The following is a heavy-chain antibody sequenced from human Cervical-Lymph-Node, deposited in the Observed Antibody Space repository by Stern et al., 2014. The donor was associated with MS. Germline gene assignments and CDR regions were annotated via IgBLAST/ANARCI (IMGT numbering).Heavy chain of an antibody. CDR3: AENLDV. Sequence: VQLVQSGAEVKKPGASVQVSCKASGFIFSNYYIHWLRQAPGKPPEWMGRIRPKKGDTNYAPKVKGRATMTSDKSLGLVPLEGTGLRFDDTAVYYCAENLDVWGQGTMVTVSS. V-gene: IGHV1-2*02. CDR2: IRPKKGDT. J-gene: IGHJ6*02. CDR1: GFIFSNYY. D-gene: IGHD1-14*01.